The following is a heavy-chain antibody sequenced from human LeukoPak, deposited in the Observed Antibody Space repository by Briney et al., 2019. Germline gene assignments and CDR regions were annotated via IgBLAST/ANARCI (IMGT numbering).Heavy chain of an antibody. J-gene: IGHJ4*02. CDR3: AKNTHAYAEIFDY. Sequence: PGSSLRLSCAASGFTFSSYGMHWVRQAPGKGLEWGAIISCDGTNKYYADSVKGLFTISRDNSKNTLFLQMNRLRAEDTAVYYCAKNTHAYAEIFDYWGQGTLVTVSS. CDR2: ISCDGTNK. D-gene: IGHD2-2*01. CDR1: GFTFSSYG. V-gene: IGHV3-30*18.